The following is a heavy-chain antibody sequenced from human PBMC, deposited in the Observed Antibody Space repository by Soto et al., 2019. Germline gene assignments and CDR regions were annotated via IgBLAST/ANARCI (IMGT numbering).Heavy chain of an antibody. CDR3: TTDRYCSGGSCYWFDP. J-gene: IGHJ5*02. CDR1: GFTFSNAW. CDR2: IKSKTDGGTT. V-gene: IGHV3-15*01. D-gene: IGHD2-15*01. Sequence: EVQLVESGGGLVKPGGSLRLSCAASGFTFSNAWMSWVRQAPGKGLEWVGRIKSKTDGGTTDYAAPVKGRFTISRDDSKNTLSLQMNSLKTEDTAVYYCTTDRYCSGGSCYWFDPWGQGTLVTVSS.